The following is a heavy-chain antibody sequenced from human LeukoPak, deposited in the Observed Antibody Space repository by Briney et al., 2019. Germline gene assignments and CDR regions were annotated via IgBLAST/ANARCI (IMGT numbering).Heavy chain of an antibody. CDR2: ISAYNGNT. V-gene: IGHV1-18*01. CDR3: ARVSVLRFLEWLFTLDY. CDR1: GYTFTSYG. D-gene: IGHD3-3*01. J-gene: IGHJ4*02. Sequence: ASVKVSCKASGYTFTSYGISWVRQAPGQGLEWMGWISAYNGNTNYAQKLQGRVTMTRDTSISTAYMELSRLRSDDTAVYYCARVSVLRFLEWLFTLDYWGQGTLVTVSS.